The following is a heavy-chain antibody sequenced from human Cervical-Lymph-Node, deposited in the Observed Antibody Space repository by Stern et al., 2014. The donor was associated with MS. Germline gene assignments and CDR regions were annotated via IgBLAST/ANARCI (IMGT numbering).Heavy chain of an antibody. V-gene: IGHV5-51*01. CDR2: IFPGGSDI. CDR3: ARQRYFDY. CDR1: GYTFTSYW. Sequence: VQLGQSGPEVKRPGESLKISCQASGYTFTSYWIGWVRQMPGKGPEWIAIIFPGGSDIRYSPSFQGQVTISADKSSRPAYLPWNNLKAPDTAIYYCARQRYFDYWGQGTLVTVSS. J-gene: IGHJ4*02.